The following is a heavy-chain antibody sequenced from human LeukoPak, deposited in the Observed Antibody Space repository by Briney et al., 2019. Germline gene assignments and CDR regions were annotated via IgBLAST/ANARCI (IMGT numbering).Heavy chain of an antibody. D-gene: IGHD6-13*01. CDR1: GFTFSDYY. Sequence: GGSLRLSCAASGFTFSDYYMSWVRQAPGKGLEWVSYISTSGSYTNYADSVRGRFTISTDNAKNSLYMQMNSLRAEDTAVYYCARDSIAAAGTGTYWGQGTLVTVSS. J-gene: IGHJ4*02. CDR2: ISTSGSYT. V-gene: IGHV3-11*06. CDR3: ARDSIAAAGTGTY.